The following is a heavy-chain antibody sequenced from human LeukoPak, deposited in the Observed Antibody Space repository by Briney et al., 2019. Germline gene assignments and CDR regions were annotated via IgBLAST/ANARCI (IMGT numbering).Heavy chain of an antibody. V-gene: IGHV7-4-1*02. CDR3: ARGGYCTNGVCSDYYYYYMDI. Sequence: ASVKVSCKASGYTFTSYATNWVRQAPGQGLEWMGWINTNTGNPTYAQGFTGRFVFSLDTSVSTAYLQISSLKAEDTAVYYCARGGYCTNGVCSDYYYYYMDIWGKGTTVTVSS. D-gene: IGHD2-8*01. J-gene: IGHJ6*03. CDR1: GYTFTSYA. CDR2: INTNTGNP.